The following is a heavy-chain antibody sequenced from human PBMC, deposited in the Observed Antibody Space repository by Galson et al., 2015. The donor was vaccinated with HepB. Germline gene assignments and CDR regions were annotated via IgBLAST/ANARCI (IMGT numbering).Heavy chain of an antibody. CDR3: ARDTWDYYYDSSGYSLVFFDY. CDR1: GGSFSGYY. Sequence: TLSLTCAVCGGSFSGYYWSWIRQPPGKGLEWIGEINHSGSTNYNPSLKSRVTISVDTSKNQFSLKLSSVTAADTAVYYCARDTWDYYYDSSGYSLVFFDYWGQGTLVTVSS. D-gene: IGHD3-22*01. V-gene: IGHV4-34*01. CDR2: INHSGST. J-gene: IGHJ4*02.